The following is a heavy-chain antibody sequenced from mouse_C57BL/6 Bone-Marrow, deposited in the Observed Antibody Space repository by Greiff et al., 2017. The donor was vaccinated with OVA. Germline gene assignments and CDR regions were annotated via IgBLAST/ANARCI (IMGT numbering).Heavy chain of an antibody. CDR2: IYPGSGST. J-gene: IGHJ3*01. CDR3: ARQGGSSFWFAY. CDR1: GYTFTSYW. V-gene: IGHV1-55*01. D-gene: IGHD1-1*01. Sequence: QVQLQQPGAELVKPGASVKMSCKACGYTFTSYWITWVKQRPGQGLEWIGDIYPGSGSTNYNEKFKSKATLTVDTSSSTAYMQLSSLTSEDSAVYYCARQGGSSFWFAYWGQGTLVTVSA.